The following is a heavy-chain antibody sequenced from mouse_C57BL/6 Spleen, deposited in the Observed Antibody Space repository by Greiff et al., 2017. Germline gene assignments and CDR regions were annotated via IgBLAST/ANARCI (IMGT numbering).Heavy chain of an antibody. J-gene: IGHJ1*03. D-gene: IGHD1-1*01. CDR2: IHPNSGST. CDR1: GYTFTSYW. CDR3: AREEGDYYGSSYVGYFDV. V-gene: IGHV1-64*01. Sequence: QVQLQQPGAELVKPGASVKLSCKASGYTFTSYWMHWVKQRPGQGLEWIGMIHPNSGSTNYNEKFKSKATLTVDKSSSTAYMQLSSLTSEDSAVYYCAREEGDYYGSSYVGYFDVWGTGTTVTVSS.